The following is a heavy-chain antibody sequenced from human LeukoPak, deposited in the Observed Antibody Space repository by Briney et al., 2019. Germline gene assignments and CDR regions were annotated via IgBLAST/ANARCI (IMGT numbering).Heavy chain of an antibody. CDR2: MNPNSGNT. Sequence: ASVRVSCKASGYTFTSYDINWVRQATGQGLEWMGWMNPNSGNTGYAQKFQGRVTMTRNTSISTAYMELSSLRSEDTAVYYCAVGLGYCSSTSCYMDYWGQGTLVTVSS. D-gene: IGHD2-2*02. J-gene: IGHJ4*02. V-gene: IGHV1-8*01. CDR1: GYTFTSYD. CDR3: AVGLGYCSSTSCYMDY.